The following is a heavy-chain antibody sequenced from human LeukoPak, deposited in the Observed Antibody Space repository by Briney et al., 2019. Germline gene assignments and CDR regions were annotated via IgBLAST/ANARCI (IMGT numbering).Heavy chain of an antibody. CDR2: IYYSGST. V-gene: IGHV4-59*01. CDR1: GGSISSYY. CDR3: AREGYSGYDPFDY. Sequence: TASETLSLTCTVSGGSISSYYWSWTRQPPGKGLEWIGYIYYSGSTNYNPSLKSRVTISVDTSKNQFSLKLSSVTAADTAVYYCAREGYSGYDPFDYWGQGTLVTVSS. D-gene: IGHD5-12*01. J-gene: IGHJ4*02.